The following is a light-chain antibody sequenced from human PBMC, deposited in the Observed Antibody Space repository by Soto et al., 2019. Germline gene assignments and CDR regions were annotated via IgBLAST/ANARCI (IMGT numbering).Light chain of an antibody. V-gene: IGKV1-33*01. J-gene: IGKJ3*01. Sequence: DIQMTQSPSSLSASVGDRVTITCQASQDISNYLNWYQQKPGKAPKLLIYDPSNLETGVPSRFSGSGSGTDFTFTISSLQPEDIATYYCQQYDNLPSFTFGPGTKVDIK. CDR3: QQYDNLPSFT. CDR1: QDISNY. CDR2: DPS.